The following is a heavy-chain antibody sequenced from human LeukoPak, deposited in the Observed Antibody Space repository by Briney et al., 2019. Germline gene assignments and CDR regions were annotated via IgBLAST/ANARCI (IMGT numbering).Heavy chain of an antibody. J-gene: IGHJ4*02. CDR3: ARGVMITFGGVIAPPYYFDY. Sequence: PSETLSLTCTVSGGSISSGGYYWSWIRQHPGKGLEWIGYIYYSGSTYYNPSLKSRVTISVDTFKNQFSLKLSSVTAADTAVYYCARGVMITFGGVIAPPYYFDYWGQGTLVTVSS. V-gene: IGHV4-31*03. CDR1: GGSISSGGYY. CDR2: IYYSGST. D-gene: IGHD3-16*02.